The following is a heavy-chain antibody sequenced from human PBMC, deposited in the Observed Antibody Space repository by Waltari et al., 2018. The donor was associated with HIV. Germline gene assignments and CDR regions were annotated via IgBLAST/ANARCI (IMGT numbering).Heavy chain of an antibody. J-gene: IGHJ4*02. CDR3: AREGGRDCSGGSCYIDY. D-gene: IGHD2-15*01. CDR2: IDQDGCES. V-gene: IGHV3-7*01. CDR1: GFTFGSSW. Sequence: EVEVVEWGGGLVQPGGSLRLSCAVSGFTFGSSWMSWVRQATGMGVEGGANIDQDGCESYCVGAVEGRFTISRDNTKNLLYRQMNSLRAEDTAVYYCAREGGRDCSGGSCYIDYWGQGTLVTVSS.